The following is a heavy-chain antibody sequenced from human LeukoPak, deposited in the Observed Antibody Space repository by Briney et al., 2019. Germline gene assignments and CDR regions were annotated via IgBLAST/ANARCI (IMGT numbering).Heavy chain of an antibody. CDR1: GFTVSSNY. V-gene: IGHV3-53*01. CDR2: IYTGGST. D-gene: IGHD2-15*01. J-gene: IGHJ4*02. Sequence: PGGSLRLPCVVSGFTVSSNYLTWVRQAPGKGLEWVSVIYTGGSTYYADSVKGRFTISRDNSKNTLYLQMNSLRVEDTAVYYCASQVVARGFDYWGQGTPVTVSS. CDR3: ASQVVARGFDY.